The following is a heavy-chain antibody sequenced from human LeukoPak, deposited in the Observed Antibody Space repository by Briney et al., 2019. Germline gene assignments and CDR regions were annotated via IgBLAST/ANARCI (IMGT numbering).Heavy chain of an antibody. CDR2: IKQDASEK. CDR3: ARLYCSGGSCYSGDAFDI. J-gene: IGHJ3*02. V-gene: IGHV3-7*04. D-gene: IGHD2-15*01. Sequence: GGSLRLSCAASGFTFSTFWMSWVRQAPGEGLEWVANIKQDASEKYYVDSVKGRFTISRDNAKNSLYLQMNSLRAEDTAVYYCARLYCSGGSCYSGDAFDIWGQGTMVTVSS. CDR1: GFTFSTFW.